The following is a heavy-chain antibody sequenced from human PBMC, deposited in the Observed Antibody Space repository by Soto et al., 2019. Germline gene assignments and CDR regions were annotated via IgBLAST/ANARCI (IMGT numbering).Heavy chain of an antibody. J-gene: IGHJ4*02. D-gene: IGHD3-3*01. V-gene: IGHV3-33*01. CDR1: GFTFSSYG. Sequence: GXSLRLSCAASGFTFSSYGLHWFRQAPVNGLEWVAVIWYDGSNKYYADSVKGRFTISRDNSKNTLYLQMNSLRAEDTAVYYCARMRYYDFWSGYSVYFDYWGQGTLVTVSS. CDR3: ARMRYYDFWSGYSVYFDY. CDR2: IWYDGSNK.